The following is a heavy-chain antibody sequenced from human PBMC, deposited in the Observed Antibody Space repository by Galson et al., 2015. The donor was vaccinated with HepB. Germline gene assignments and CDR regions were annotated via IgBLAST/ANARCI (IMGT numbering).Heavy chain of an antibody. CDR3: ARHPDGTYWAGFDY. CDR1: GGSISSSSYY. V-gene: IGHV4-39*01. J-gene: IGHJ4*02. Sequence: SETLSLTCTVSGGSISSSSYYWGWIRQPPGKGLEWIGSIYHTGSTYYNPSLKSRVAISEDTSKNQFFLRLSFVTAADTAVYYCARHPDGTYWAGFDYWGQGILVTVSS. D-gene: IGHD1-26*01. CDR2: IYHTGST.